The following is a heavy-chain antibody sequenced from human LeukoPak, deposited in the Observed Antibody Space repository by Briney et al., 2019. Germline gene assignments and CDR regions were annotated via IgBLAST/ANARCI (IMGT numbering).Heavy chain of an antibody. V-gene: IGHV4-39*01. Sequence: PSETLSLTCTVSGGSISSSGYYWGWIRQTPGKGLEWIGSIYYSGNTYYNPSLKSRVTISVDTPKNQFSLKLSSVTAADTAIYYCARVGATNTPTLFDYWGQGTLVTVSS. J-gene: IGHJ4*02. CDR2: IYYSGNT. D-gene: IGHD1-26*01. CDR3: ARVGATNTPTLFDY. CDR1: GGSISSSGYY.